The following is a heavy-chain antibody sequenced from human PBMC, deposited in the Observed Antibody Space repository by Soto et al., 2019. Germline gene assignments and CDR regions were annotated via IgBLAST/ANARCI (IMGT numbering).Heavy chain of an antibody. CDR1: GGSISSGGYY. V-gene: IGHV4-31*03. CDR2: IYYSGST. Sequence: SETLSLTCTVSGGSISSGGYYWSWIRQHPGKGLEWIGYIYYSGSTYYNPSLKSRVTISVDTSKNQFSLKLSSVTAADTAVYYCARGLAVGYYDSSGYANWFDPWGQGTLVTVSS. D-gene: IGHD3-22*01. CDR3: ARGLAVGYYDSSGYANWFDP. J-gene: IGHJ5*02.